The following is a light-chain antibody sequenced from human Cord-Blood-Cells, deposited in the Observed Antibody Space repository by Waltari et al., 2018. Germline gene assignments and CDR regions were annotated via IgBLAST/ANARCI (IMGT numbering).Light chain of an antibody. J-gene: IGKJ1*01. Sequence: EIVLTQSPATLSLSPGERATLSCRASQSVSSYLAWYQQKLGQAPSLLLYDASNRATGIPARFSGSGSGTDFTLTISSLEPEDFAVYYCQQRSNWPRTFGQGTKVEIK. CDR2: DAS. V-gene: IGKV3-11*01. CDR1: QSVSSY. CDR3: QQRSNWPRT.